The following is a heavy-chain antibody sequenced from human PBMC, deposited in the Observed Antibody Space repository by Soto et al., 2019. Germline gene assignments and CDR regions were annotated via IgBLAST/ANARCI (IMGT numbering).Heavy chain of an antibody. CDR1: GFSLSTSGVG. CDR2: IYWDDDK. Sequence: QITLKESGPTLVKPTQTLTLTCTFSGFSLSTSGVGVGWIRQPPGKALEWLALIYWDDDKRYSPSLKSRLTITKDTAKNQVVLTRTNMDPVDTATYYCAHRPNYGDSYDAFDIWGQGTMVTVSS. J-gene: IGHJ3*02. V-gene: IGHV2-5*02. D-gene: IGHD4-17*01. CDR3: AHRPNYGDSYDAFDI.